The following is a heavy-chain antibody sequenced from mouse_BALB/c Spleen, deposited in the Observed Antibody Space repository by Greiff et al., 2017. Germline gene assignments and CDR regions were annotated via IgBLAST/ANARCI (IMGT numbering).Heavy chain of an antibody. CDR3: ARDLAWFAY. CDR1: GFTFSSYG. V-gene: IGHV5-6-3*01. J-gene: IGHJ3*01. Sequence: EVQRVESGGGLVQPGGSLKLSCAASGFTFSSYGMSWVRQTPDKRLELVATINSNGGSTYYPDSVKGRFTISRDNAKNTLYLQMSSLKSEDTAMYYCARDLAWFAYWGQGTLVTVSA. CDR2: INSNGGST.